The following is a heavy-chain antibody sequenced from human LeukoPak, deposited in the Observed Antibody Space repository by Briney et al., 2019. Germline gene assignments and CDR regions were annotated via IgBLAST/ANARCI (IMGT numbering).Heavy chain of an antibody. D-gene: IGHD5-24*01. V-gene: IGHV5-51*01. CDR2: IYPGDSDV. J-gene: IGHJ4*02. CDR3: AREMATITRGVEY. CDR1: GYSFTSYW. Sequence: GESLKISCKASGYSFTSYWIAWVRQMPGKGLEWMGIIYPGDSDVRYSPSFQSQVTISADKSISTAYLQWSSLKASDTAMYYCAREMATITRGVEYWGQRTLVIVSS.